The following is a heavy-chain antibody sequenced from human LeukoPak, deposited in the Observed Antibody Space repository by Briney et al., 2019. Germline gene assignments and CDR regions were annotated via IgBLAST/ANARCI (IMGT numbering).Heavy chain of an antibody. Sequence: SETLSLTCAVSGYSISSGYYWGRIRQPPGKGLEWIGYIYYSGSTNYNPSLKSRVTISVDTSKNQFSLKLSSVTAADTAVYYCARFHSSGCDYWGQGTLVTASS. V-gene: IGHV4-38-2*01. CDR3: ARFHSSGCDY. D-gene: IGHD6-19*01. CDR2: IYYSGST. J-gene: IGHJ4*02. CDR1: GYSISSGYY.